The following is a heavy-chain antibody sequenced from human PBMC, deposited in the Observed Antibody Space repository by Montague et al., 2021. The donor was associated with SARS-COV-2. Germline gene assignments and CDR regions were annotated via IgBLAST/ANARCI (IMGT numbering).Heavy chain of an antibody. D-gene: IGHD3-10*01. CDR3: ARLRDGVVPSPILGVGPYYSYYFIDV. CDR2: INHGGIT. CDR1: GGSFSGYH. V-gene: IGHV4-34*01. J-gene: IGHJ6*03. Sequence: SETLSLTCAAYGGSFSGYHWNWIRQPPGKGLEWIGEINHGGITNYNPSLKSRLTISAGTSKNQFSLKLTSVAAADTAVYYCARLRDGVVPSPILGVGPYYSYYFIDVWGKGTTVTVSS.